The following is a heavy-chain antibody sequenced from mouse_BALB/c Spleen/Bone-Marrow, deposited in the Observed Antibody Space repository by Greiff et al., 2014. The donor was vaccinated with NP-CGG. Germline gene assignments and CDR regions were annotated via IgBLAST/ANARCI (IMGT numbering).Heavy chain of an antibody. CDR3: AFITTVVEYYFDY. CDR1: GFNIKDTY. V-gene: IGHV14-3*02. D-gene: IGHD1-1*01. Sequence: EVQLQQSGAELVKPGASVKLPCTASGFNIKDTYMHWVKQRPEQGLEWIGRIDPANGNSKYDPKFQGKATITADTSSNTAYLQLSSLTSEDTAVYYCAFITTVVEYYFDYWGQGTTLTVSS. J-gene: IGHJ2*01. CDR2: IDPANGNS.